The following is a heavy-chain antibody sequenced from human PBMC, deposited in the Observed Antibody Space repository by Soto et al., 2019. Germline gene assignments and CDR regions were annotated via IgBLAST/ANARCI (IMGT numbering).Heavy chain of an antibody. D-gene: IGHD3-9*01. J-gene: IGHJ2*01. CDR3: ARYFSHAVAGKRACSTVSGFLLNRASDL. CDR2: ISSSSSYI. V-gene: IGHV3-21*01. Sequence: APGKGLEWVSSISSSSSYIYYADSVKGRFTISRDNAKNSLYLQMNSLRAEDTAVYYCARYFSHAVAGKRACSTVSGFLLNRASDL.